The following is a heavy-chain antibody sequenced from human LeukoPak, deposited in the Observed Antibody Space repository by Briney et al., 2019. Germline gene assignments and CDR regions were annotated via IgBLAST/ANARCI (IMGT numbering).Heavy chain of an antibody. D-gene: IGHD5-18*01. CDR1: GGSISSGSYY. Sequence: PSQTLSLTCTVSGGSISSGSYYWSWIRQPAGKGLEWIGRIYTSGSTNYTPSLKSRVTISVDTSKNQFSLKLSSVPAADTAVYYCARGFGYSYDLDYWGQGTLVTVSS. V-gene: IGHV4-61*02. J-gene: IGHJ4*02. CDR3: ARGFGYSYDLDY. CDR2: IYTSGST.